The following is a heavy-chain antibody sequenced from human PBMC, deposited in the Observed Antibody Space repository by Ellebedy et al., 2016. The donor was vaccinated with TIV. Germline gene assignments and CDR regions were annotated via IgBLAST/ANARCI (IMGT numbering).Heavy chain of an antibody. V-gene: IGHV3-49*03. D-gene: IGHD3-16*02. CDR3: TSRGPTRGGGVIVIHYYFDY. CDR1: GFTFGDYA. CDR2: IRSKAYGGTT. Sequence: GGSLRLSCTASGFTFGDYAMSWFRQAPGKGLEWVGFIRSKAYGGTTEYAASVKGRFTISRDDSKSIAYLQMNSLKTEDTAVYYCTSRGPTRGGGVIVIHYYFDYWGQGIMVTVAS. J-gene: IGHJ4*02.